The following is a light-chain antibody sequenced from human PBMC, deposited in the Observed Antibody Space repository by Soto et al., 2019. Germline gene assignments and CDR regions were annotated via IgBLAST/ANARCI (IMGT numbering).Light chain of an antibody. J-gene: IGKJ1*01. CDR1: QSISTW. V-gene: IGKV1-5*03. CDR3: QHYNSYSEA. CDR2: KAS. Sequence: DIQMTQSPSTLSASVGDRVTITCRASQSISTWLAWYQQKPGKAPKLLIYKASDLESGVPSRFSGSGSGTEFTLTISSLQPDDFATYYCQHYNSYSEAFGQGTKVDIK.